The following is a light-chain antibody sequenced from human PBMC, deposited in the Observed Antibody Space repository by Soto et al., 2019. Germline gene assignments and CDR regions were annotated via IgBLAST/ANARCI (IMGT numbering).Light chain of an antibody. CDR3: QHYNSYSEA. Sequence: DIQMTQSRSTMSGSVLCRVPITVRASQTISSWLAWYQQKPGKARKLLIYKASTLKSGVPSRFSGSGSGTEFTLNISSLQPDDFATYYCQHYNSYSEAFGQGTKVDIK. J-gene: IGKJ1*01. CDR1: QTISSW. V-gene: IGKV1-5*03. CDR2: KAS.